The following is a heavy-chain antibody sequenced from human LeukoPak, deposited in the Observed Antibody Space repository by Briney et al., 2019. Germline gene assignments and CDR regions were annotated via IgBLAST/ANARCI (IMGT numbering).Heavy chain of an antibody. V-gene: IGHV4-4*07. CDR2: IYTSGST. J-gene: IGHJ6*03. CDR3: ARDLPRITIFGEVIGYYYYMDV. Sequence: SETLSLTCTVSGGSISSYYWSWIRQPAGKGLEWIGRIYTSGSTNYNPSLKSRVTMSVDTSKNQFSLKLSSVTAADTAVYYCARDLPRITIFGEVIGYYYYMDVWGKGTTVTVSS. CDR1: GGSISSYY. D-gene: IGHD3-3*01.